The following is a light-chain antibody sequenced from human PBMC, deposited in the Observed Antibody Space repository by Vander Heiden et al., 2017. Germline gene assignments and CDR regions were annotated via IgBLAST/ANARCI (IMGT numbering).Light chain of an antibody. V-gene: IGLV3-25*03. J-gene: IGLJ3*02. CDR1: ALPKQY. CDR2: KDS. CDR3: QSADSSGTYPV. Sequence: SYELTQPPSVSVPPGQPARITCSGDALPKQYAYWYQQKPGQAPVLVIYKDSERPSGIPERFSGSSSGTTVTVTISGVQAEDEADYYCQSADSSGTYPVFGGGTKLTVL.